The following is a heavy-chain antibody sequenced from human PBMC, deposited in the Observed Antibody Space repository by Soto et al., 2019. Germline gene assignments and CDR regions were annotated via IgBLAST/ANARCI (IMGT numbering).Heavy chain of an antibody. CDR3: ASHEYGDLAIDS. CDR2: MYYSGST. V-gene: IGHV4-39*01. CDR1: GGSITSSSYY. D-gene: IGHD4-17*01. Sequence: QVQLHESARGLVKPSETLSLTCSVSGGSITSSSYYWGWIRQPPGKGLEWIGTMYYSGSTYYNPSLKSRVSISADASNNQFSLRMSFVTAADTAVYFCASHEYGDLAIDSWGQGILVTVSS. J-gene: IGHJ4*02.